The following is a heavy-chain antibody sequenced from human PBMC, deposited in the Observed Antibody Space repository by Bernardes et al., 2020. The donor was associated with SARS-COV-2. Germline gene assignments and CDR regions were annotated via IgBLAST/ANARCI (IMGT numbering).Heavy chain of an antibody. Sequence: SETLYLTCVVYGGSFSGYYWSWIRQPPGKGLEWIAEINHSGSTNYNPSLKSRVTISVDSSKKQFSLKLSSVTAADTAVYYCARGDWELGFDYWGQGTLVTVPS. CDR1: GGSFSGYY. CDR3: ARGDWELGFDY. CDR2: INHSGST. J-gene: IGHJ4*02. V-gene: IGHV4-34*01. D-gene: IGHD1-26*01.